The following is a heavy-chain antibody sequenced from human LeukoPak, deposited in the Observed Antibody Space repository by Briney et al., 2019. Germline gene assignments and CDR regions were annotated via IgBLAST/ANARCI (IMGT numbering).Heavy chain of an antibody. CDR1: GFTFSSYA. D-gene: IGHD1-26*01. CDR3: ANRPSYSGSYFDY. V-gene: IGHV3-23*01. J-gene: IGHJ4*02. Sequence: GGSLRLSCAASGFTFSSYAMSWVRQAPGKGLEWVSAISGSGGSTYYADSVKGQFTISRDNSKNTLYLQMNSLRAEDTAVYYCANRPSYSGSYFDYWGQGTLVTVSS. CDR2: ISGSGGST.